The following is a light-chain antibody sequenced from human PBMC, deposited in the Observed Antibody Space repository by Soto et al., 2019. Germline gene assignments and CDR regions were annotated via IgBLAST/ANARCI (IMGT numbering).Light chain of an antibody. Sequence: AVQMTQSPSSLSASVGERVTITCRASQGIRNDLGWYQQKPGKAPKLLIYAASILQSGVPSRFSGSGSVTDFTLSISSLQPEDVATYYCLQDYYYPLTFGGGTKVEIK. V-gene: IGKV1-6*01. CDR2: AAS. CDR3: LQDYYYPLT. J-gene: IGKJ4*01. CDR1: QGIRND.